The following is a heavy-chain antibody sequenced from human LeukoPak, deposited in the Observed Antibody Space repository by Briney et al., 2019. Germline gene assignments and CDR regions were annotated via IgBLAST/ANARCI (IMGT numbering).Heavy chain of an antibody. D-gene: IGHD2-15*01. Sequence: PSQTLSLTCTVSGGSVSSGYYYWSWIRQPPGKGLEWIGYIYYSGSTYYNPSLKSRVSISVDTSKNQFSLKLSSVTAADTAMYYCARVAPPTYCSGGSCYSAAFDIWGQGTMVTVSS. CDR1: GGSVSSGYYY. J-gene: IGHJ3*02. V-gene: IGHV4-30-4*01. CDR2: IYYSGST. CDR3: ARVAPPTYCSGGSCYSAAFDI.